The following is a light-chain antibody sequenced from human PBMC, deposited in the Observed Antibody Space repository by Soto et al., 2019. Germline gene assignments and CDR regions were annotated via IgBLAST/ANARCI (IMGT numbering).Light chain of an antibody. V-gene: IGKV3-11*01. J-gene: IGKJ4*01. CDR1: QSVSRY. Sequence: EIGLTLSPATLSLSPGDRATLSCRASQSVSRYLAWYQQKPGQAPRLLIHDTSTRATGVPDTFSGSGSGTEFTLTISSLEPEDSAMYYCQQRFICPPTLGGGTHVEIK. CDR3: QQRFICPPT. CDR2: DTS.